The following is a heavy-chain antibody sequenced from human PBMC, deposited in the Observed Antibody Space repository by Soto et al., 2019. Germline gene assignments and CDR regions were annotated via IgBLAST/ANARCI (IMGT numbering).Heavy chain of an antibody. V-gene: IGHV3-7*01. D-gene: IGHD3-3*01. Sequence: GGSLRLSCAASGFTFSSYWMSWVRQAPGKGLEWVANIKQDGSEKYYVDSVKGRFTISRDNANNSLYLQMNSLRAEDTAVYYCARDANRYDFWSGSLDYWGQGTLVTVSS. CDR2: IKQDGSEK. CDR1: GFTFSSYW. CDR3: ARDANRYDFWSGSLDY. J-gene: IGHJ4*02.